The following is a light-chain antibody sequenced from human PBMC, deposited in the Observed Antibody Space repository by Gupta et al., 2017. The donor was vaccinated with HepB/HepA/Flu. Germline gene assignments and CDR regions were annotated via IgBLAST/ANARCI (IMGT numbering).Light chain of an antibody. CDR3: AAWDDSLNDHVV. J-gene: IGLJ2*01. CDR2: SND. CDR1: SSNIGSNT. Sequence: QSVLPQAPSASGTPGQRVTISCSGSSSNIGSNTVNWYQQLPGTAPKLLIFSNDQRPSGVPDRFSGSKSGTSASLAISGLQSEDEADYYCAAWDDSLNDHVVFGGGTKLTVL. V-gene: IGLV1-44*01.